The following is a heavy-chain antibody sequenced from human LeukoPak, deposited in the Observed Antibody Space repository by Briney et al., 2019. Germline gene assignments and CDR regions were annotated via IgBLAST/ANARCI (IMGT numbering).Heavy chain of an antibody. CDR1: GYRFTTYW. Sequence: GESLKISCKTSGYRFTTYWIGWVRQMPGKGLEWMGIIYPGDSDTRYSPSFQGQVTISADTSISTAYLQWSSLKASDSAMYYCARQSQGGNSKWHYYWGQGTLVTVSS. CDR3: ARQSQGGNSKWHYY. CDR2: IYPGDSDT. V-gene: IGHV5-51*01. D-gene: IGHD5-18*01. J-gene: IGHJ4*02.